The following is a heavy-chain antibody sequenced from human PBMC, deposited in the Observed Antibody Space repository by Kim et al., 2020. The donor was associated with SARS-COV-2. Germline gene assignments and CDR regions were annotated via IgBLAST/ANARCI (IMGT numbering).Heavy chain of an antibody. CDR1: GGTFSSYA. J-gene: IGHJ6*02. V-gene: IGHV1-69*13. D-gene: IGHD6-13*01. CDR3: ARDEKGWAAAGYYYGMDV. CDR2: IIPIFGTA. Sequence: SVKVSCKASGGTFSSYAISWVRQAPGQGLEWMGGIIPIFGTANYAQKFQGRVTITADESTSTAYMELSSLRSEDTAVYYCARDEKGWAAAGYYYGMDVWGQGTTVTVSS.